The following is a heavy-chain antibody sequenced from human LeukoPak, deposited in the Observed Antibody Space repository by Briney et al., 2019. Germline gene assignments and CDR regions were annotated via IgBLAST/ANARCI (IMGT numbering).Heavy chain of an antibody. J-gene: IGHJ6*03. D-gene: IGHD3-3*01. CDR1: GGSISSSSYY. CDR2: IYYSGST. V-gene: IGHV4-39*01. CDR3: ARQASVGDFCGSICYYYYMDV. Sequence: PSGTLSLTCTVSGGSISSSSYYWGWIRQPPGKGLEWIGSIYYSGSTYYNPSLKSRVTISVDTSKNQFSLKLSSVTAADTAVYYCARQASVGDFCGSICYYYYMDVWGKGTTVTVSS.